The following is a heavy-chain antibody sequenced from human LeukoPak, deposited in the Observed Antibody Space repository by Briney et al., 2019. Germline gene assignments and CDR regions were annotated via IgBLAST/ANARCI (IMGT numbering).Heavy chain of an antibody. V-gene: IGHV1-24*01. CDR2: FDPEDGET. Sequence: ASVKVSCKVSGYTLTELSMHWVRQAPGKGLEWMGGFDPEDGETIYAQKFQGRVTMTEDTSTDTAYMELSSLRSEDTAVYYCATGARITIFGVVKYYYGMDVWGQGTTVTVSS. CDR3: ATGARITIFGVVKYYYGMDV. CDR1: GYTLTELS. D-gene: IGHD3-3*01. J-gene: IGHJ6*02.